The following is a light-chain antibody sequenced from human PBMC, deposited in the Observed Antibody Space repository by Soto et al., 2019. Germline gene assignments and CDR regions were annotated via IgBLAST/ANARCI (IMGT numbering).Light chain of an antibody. Sequence: EIVLTQSPATLSLSPGERATLSCRASQSISSHLAWYQQKPGQAPSLLMYDASNRATGIPARFSGSGSGTDFTLTISSLEPEDFAVYYCQQRTTWPLTFGGGTMVEIK. J-gene: IGKJ4*01. V-gene: IGKV3-11*01. CDR2: DAS. CDR3: QQRTTWPLT. CDR1: QSISSH.